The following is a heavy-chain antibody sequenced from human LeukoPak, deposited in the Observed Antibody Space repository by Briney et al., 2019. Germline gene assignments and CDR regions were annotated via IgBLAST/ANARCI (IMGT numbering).Heavy chain of an antibody. CDR3: AKDRDYYGSGSYYPPDY. CDR2: IRLYGSNE. J-gene: IGHJ4*02. Sequence: PGGSLRLSCTAAGFTFSTYGMHWVRQAPGKGLEVVAFIRLYGSNEYYADSVKGLFTISRDNSKNTLYLQMNSLRAEDTAVYHCAKDRDYYGSGSYYPPDYWGQGTLVTVSS. CDR1: GFTFSTYG. D-gene: IGHD3-10*01. V-gene: IGHV3-30*02.